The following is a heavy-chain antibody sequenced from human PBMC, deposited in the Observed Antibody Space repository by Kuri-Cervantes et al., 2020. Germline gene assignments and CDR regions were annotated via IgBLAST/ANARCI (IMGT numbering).Heavy chain of an antibody. V-gene: IGHV3-33*01. CDR2: IWYDGSNK. CDR1: GFTFSGHG. Sequence: GGSLRLSCAASGFTFSGHGMHWVRQAPGKGPEWVAVIWYDGSNKYYGDSVKGRFTISRDNSKNTLYLQMNSLRAEDTAIYYCARHRDSTIWYYYYMDVWGKGTTVTVSS. CDR3: ARHRDSTIWYYYYMDV. D-gene: IGHD2/OR15-2a*01. J-gene: IGHJ6*03.